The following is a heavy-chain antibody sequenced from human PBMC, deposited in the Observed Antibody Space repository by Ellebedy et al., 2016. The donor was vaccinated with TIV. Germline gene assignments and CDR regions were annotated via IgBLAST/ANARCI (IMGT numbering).Heavy chain of an antibody. CDR2: ISSSSSYI. D-gene: IGHD3-10*01. CDR3: ARDHGGAINWFDP. V-gene: IGHV3-21*01. CDR1: GFTFSSYS. J-gene: IGHJ5*02. Sequence: GGSLRLXCAASGFTFSSYSMNWVRQAPGKGLEWVSSISSSSSYIYYADSVKGRFTISGDNAKNSLYLQMNSLRAEDTAVYYCARDHGGAINWFDPWGQGTLVTVSS.